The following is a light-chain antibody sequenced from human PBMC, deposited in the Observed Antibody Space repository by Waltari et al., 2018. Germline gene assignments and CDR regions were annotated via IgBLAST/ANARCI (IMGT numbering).Light chain of an antibody. Sequence: DIQMTQSPSSLSASVGDRVTITCRASENVNNYLNWYQQKPGKAPKLLIYKASTLQSGVPSRFGGSGSGTDYTFTISSLQSEDVATYYCQHAYVTPYSFGQGTKLEIK. CDR2: KAS. CDR1: ENVNNY. V-gene: IGKV1-39*01. CDR3: QHAYVTPYS. J-gene: IGKJ2*03.